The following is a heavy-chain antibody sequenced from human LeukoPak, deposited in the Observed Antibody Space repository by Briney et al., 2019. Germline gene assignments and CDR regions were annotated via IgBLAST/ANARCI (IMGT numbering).Heavy chain of an antibody. J-gene: IGHJ4*02. Sequence: GGSLRLSCAASGFTVSSNYMSWVRQDPGKGLEWVSVIYSGGSTYYADSVKGRFTISRHNSKNTLYLQMNSLRAEDTAVYYCARVVESYYFDYWGQGTLVTVSS. V-gene: IGHV3-53*04. D-gene: IGHD2-15*01. CDR1: GFTVSSNY. CDR3: ARVVESYYFDY. CDR2: IYSGGST.